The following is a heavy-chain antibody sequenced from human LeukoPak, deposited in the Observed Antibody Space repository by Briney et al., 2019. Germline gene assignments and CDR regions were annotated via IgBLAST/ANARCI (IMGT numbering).Heavy chain of an antibody. Sequence: GGSLRLSCAASGFYVSSSYMSWVRQAPGKGLEWVSIIYRATITYYADSVQGRFTISAHSSKNTLDLQMNTLRTEDTAVYYCARYGFLSGAGWFDPWGQGTLLTVSS. D-gene: IGHD3-3*01. V-gene: IGHV3-53*04. J-gene: IGHJ5*02. CDR3: ARYGFLSGAGWFDP. CDR1: GFYVSSSY. CDR2: IYRATIT.